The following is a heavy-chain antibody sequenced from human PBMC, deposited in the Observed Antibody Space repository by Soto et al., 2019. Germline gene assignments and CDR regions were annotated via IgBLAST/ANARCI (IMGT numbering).Heavy chain of an antibody. Sequence: QVQLAESGGGVVQPGRSLRLSCAASGFSFNNHGMHWVRQAPGKGLEWVAVIWYDGSYKDYADFVKGRFTISRDNSKNLLYLQMTSLSAEDTALSCWARQRIVSYYFDSWGQGTLVTVSS. CDR3: ARQRIVSYYFDS. D-gene: IGHD1-26*01. CDR2: IWYDGSYK. V-gene: IGHV3-33*01. J-gene: IGHJ4*02. CDR1: GFSFNNHG.